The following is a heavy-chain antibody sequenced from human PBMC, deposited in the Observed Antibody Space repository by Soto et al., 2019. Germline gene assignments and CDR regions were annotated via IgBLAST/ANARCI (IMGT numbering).Heavy chain of an antibody. D-gene: IGHD3-3*01. J-gene: IGHJ4*02. CDR3: ARDGSGHDFWDGPWYFDS. CDR1: GGSISTSY. Sequence: QLQLQESGPGLVKPSETLSLTCTVSGGSISTSYWSWIRQPPGKGLEWLGYVYHIWSTKYNPSIKNRVTISIDTSQTQFSLKLESVSAADTSLCYCARDGSGHDFWDGPWYFDSWCQGTLVTVSS. CDR2: VYHIWST. V-gene: IGHV4-59*01.